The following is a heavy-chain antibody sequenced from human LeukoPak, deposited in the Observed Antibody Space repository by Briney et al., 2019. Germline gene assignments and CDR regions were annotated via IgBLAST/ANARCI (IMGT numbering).Heavy chain of an antibody. CDR1: GFNFNNYA. J-gene: IGHJ4*02. CDR3: VSSSPTFDY. V-gene: IGHV3-74*01. CDR2: INTDGSST. D-gene: IGHD6-13*01. Sequence: GGSLRLSCAASGFNFNNYAMSWVRQAPGKGLVWVSRINTDGSSTRYADSVKGRFTISRDNAKNTLYLQMNSLRSEDTAVYYCVSSSPTFDYWGQGTLVTVSS.